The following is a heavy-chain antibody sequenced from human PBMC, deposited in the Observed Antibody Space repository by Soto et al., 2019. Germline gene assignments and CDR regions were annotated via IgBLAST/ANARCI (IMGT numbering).Heavy chain of an antibody. Sequence: PSETLSLTCAVYGGSISNGGYSWSWIRQPPGKGLEWIGYIYHSGTTYYSPSLKSRVIISVDTSKNQISLKLSSVTAADTAVYYCARGGPPYCSSASCHNNWFDPWGQGTLVTVSS. CDR3: ARGGPPYCSSASCHNNWFDP. CDR1: GGSISNGGYS. D-gene: IGHD2-2*01. CDR2: IYHSGTT. J-gene: IGHJ5*02. V-gene: IGHV4-30-2*01.